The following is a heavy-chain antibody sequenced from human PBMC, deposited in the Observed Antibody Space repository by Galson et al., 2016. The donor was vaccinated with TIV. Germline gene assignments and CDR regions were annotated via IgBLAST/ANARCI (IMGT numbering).Heavy chain of an antibody. CDR3: YGSGSYYPLAY. CDR2: ISSSSSTI. CDR1: GFAFSRYS. J-gene: IGHJ4*02. D-gene: IGHD3-10*01. V-gene: IGHV3-48*04. Sequence: SLRLSCAAYGFAFSRYSMNWVRQAPGKGLEWISYISSSSSTIYYVDSVKGRFTVSRDNAKNSLYLQMDSLRADDTAVYYCYGSGSYYPLAYWGQGTLVIVSS.